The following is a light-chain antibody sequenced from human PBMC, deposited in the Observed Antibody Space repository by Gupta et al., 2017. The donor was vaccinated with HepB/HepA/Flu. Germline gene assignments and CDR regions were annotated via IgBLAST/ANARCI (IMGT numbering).Light chain of an antibody. CDR2: LGS. V-gene: IGKV2-28*01. CDR1: QSLLHSNGYNY. J-gene: IGKJ2*01. CDR3: RQARQNPPIT. Sequence: DIVMTQSPLSLPVTPGEPASISCRSSQSLLHSNGYNYLDWYLQKPGQSPQLLIYLGSNRDAGVPDRFSGSGLGKNXPLKISXGEEEDVGVYYYRQARQNPPITFGXGTKLDIK.